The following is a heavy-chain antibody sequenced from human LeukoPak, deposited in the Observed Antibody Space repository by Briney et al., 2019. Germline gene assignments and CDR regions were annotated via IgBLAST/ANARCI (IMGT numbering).Heavy chain of an antibody. Sequence: ASVKVSCKASGYTFTSYGISWVRPAPGQGLEWMGWISAYNGNTNYAQKLQGRVTMTTDTSTSTAYMELRSLRSDDTAVYYCARDYAPPPYYDFWSGYSLWFDPWGQGTLVTVSS. J-gene: IGHJ5*02. CDR3: ARDYAPPPYYDFWSGYSLWFDP. V-gene: IGHV1-18*01. CDR1: GYTFTSYG. D-gene: IGHD3-3*01. CDR2: ISAYNGNT.